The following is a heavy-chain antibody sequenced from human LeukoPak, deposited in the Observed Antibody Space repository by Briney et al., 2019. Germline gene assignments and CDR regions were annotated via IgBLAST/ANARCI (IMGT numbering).Heavy chain of an antibody. V-gene: IGHV3-23*01. CDR2: ISGSGGST. Sequence: GGSLRLSCAASGFTFSSYAMSWVRQAPGKGLEWVSAISGSGGSTYYADSVKGRFTISRDNSKNTLYLQMNSLRAEDTAVYYCALGNCPTTSCYPGVAFDIWGRGTMVTVSS. CDR1: GFTFSSYA. D-gene: IGHD2-2*01. CDR3: ALGNCPTTSCYPGVAFDI. J-gene: IGHJ3*02.